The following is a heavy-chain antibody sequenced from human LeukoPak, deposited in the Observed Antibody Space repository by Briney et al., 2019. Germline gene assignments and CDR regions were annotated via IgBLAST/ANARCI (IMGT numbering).Heavy chain of an antibody. CDR2: ISWNSGSI. CDR1: GFTFDDYA. D-gene: IGHD2-15*01. V-gene: IGHV3-9*01. J-gene: IGHJ4*02. Sequence: PGGSLRLSCAASGFTFDDYAMHWVRHAPGKGLEWVSGISWNSGSIGYADSVKGRFTISRDNAKNSLYLQMNSLRAEDTAMYYCARLEERYCSGGSCYSDPFQYFDYWGQGTLVTVSS. CDR3: ARLEERYCSGGSCYSDPFQYFDY.